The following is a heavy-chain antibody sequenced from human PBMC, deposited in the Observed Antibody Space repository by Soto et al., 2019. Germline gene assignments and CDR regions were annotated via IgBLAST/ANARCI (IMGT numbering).Heavy chain of an antibody. CDR3: PRASGRGWYNWFDP. CDR2: IIPKFGTT. Sequence: QVQLVQSGAEVKKPGSSVKVSCKASGDTFSSYGISRVRQAPGQGLGFMGGIIPKFGTTNYAQKFRGRVTITADESTSTAYMEVSSLRSEDTAVYYCPRASGRGWYNWFDPWGQGTLVTVSS. D-gene: IGHD6-19*01. CDR1: GDTFSSYG. J-gene: IGHJ5*02. V-gene: IGHV1-69*01.